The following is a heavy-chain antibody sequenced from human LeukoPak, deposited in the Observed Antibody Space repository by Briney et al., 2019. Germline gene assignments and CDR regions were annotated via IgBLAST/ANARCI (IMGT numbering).Heavy chain of an antibody. J-gene: IGHJ4*02. D-gene: IGHD5-24*01. CDR2: ITNDGSST. V-gene: IGHV3-74*01. CDR3: TRVGYIDEGIDY. Sequence: GGSLRLSCAASGLTFSSHWMHWVRQAPGKGLVWVSRITNDGSSTTYADSVKGRFTISRDNAKNSLYLQMNSLRAEDTAIYYCTRVGYIDEGIDYWGQGTLVTVSS. CDR1: GLTFSSHW.